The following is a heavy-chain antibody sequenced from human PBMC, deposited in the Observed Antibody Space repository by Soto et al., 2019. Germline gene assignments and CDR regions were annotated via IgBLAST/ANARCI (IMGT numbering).Heavy chain of an antibody. CDR1: GFTFSAYL. J-gene: IGHJ6*02. CDR3: AIITRGFSMDV. Sequence: GGSLRLSCAASGFTFSAYLMSWVRRTPGKGLEWVANIKHDGSEKYYVDSVKGRFTISRDSAKNSLFLEMNSLRAEDTAVFYCAIITRGFSMDVWGQGTTVTVSS. CDR2: IKHDGSEK. V-gene: IGHV3-7*01. D-gene: IGHD1-20*01.